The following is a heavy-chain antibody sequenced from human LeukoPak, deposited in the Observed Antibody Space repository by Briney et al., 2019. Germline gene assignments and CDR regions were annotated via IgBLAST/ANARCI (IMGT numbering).Heavy chain of an antibody. V-gene: IGHV4-39*01. CDR3: ARQELTLQDAFDI. CDR2: IYYSGST. CDR1: GGSISSSSCY. J-gene: IGHJ3*02. D-gene: IGHD3-10*01. Sequence: SETLSLTCTVSGGSISSSSCYWGWIRQPPGKGLEWIGSIYYSGSTYYNPSLKSRVTISVDTSKNQFSLKLSSVTAADTAVYYCARQELTLQDAFDIWGQGTMVTVSS.